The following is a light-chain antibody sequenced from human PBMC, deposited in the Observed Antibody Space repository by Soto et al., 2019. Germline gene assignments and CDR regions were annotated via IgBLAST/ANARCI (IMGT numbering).Light chain of an antibody. V-gene: IGLV1-40*01. CDR2: GNS. J-gene: IGLJ2*01. CDR3: QSYDTSLGVV. Sequence: QPVLTQPPSVSGAPGQRVTISCTGSSSNIGAGYDVHWYQLLPGTAPRLLIYGNSNRPSGVPDRFSGSKSATSASLAITGLQAEDEAGYYCQSYDTSLGVVFGGGTKLTVL. CDR1: SSNIGAGYD.